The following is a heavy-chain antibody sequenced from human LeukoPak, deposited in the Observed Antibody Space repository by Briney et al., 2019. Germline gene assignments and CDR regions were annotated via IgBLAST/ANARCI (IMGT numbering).Heavy chain of an antibody. D-gene: IGHD6-19*01. CDR3: ATGRYSSGWYLDLFDY. V-gene: IGHV3-48*01. CDR1: GFTFSSYS. Sequence: SGGSLRLSCAASGFTFSSYSMNWVRQAPGKGLEWVSYISSSSSTIYYADSVKGRFTISRDNAKNSLYLQMNSLRAEDTAVYYCATGRYSSGWYLDLFDYWGQGTLVTVSS. J-gene: IGHJ4*02. CDR2: ISSSSSTI.